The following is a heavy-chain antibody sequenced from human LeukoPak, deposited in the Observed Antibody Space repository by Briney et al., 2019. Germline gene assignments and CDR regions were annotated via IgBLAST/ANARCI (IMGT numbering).Heavy chain of an antibody. CDR2: IYTSGST. V-gene: IGHV4-4*07. CDR3: ARDRYDFWSGSWFDP. J-gene: IGHJ5*02. Sequence: SETLSLTCTVSGGSISSYYWSWIRQPAGKGLEWIGRIYTSGSTNYNPSLKSRVTMSVDTSKNQFSLELSSVTAADTAVYYCARDRYDFWSGSWFDPWGQGTLVTVSS. CDR1: GGSISSYY. D-gene: IGHD3-3*01.